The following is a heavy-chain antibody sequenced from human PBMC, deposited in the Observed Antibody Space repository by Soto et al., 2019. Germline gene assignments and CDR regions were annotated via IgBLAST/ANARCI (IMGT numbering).Heavy chain of an antibody. CDR3: ARGRAYCGRTDCYPFDY. CDR1: GASITSDDW. Sequence: SETLSLTCAVSGASITSDDWWSWVRQSPWKGLEWIGEIYHTGSTNFRPSLKSRLTMSVDKSRNQFSLNLKSVTSADSAVYYCARGRAYCGRTDCYPFDYWGQGXLVTVSS. CDR2: IYHTGST. J-gene: IGHJ4*02. V-gene: IGHV4-4*02. D-gene: IGHD2-2*01.